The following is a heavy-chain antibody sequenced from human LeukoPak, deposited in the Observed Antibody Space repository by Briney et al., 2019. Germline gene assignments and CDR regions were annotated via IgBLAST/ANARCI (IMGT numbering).Heavy chain of an antibody. V-gene: IGHV1-2*02. D-gene: IGHD3-9*01. J-gene: IGHJ4*02. CDR3: AAYDILSGAVY. CDR2: INPNSGDT. Sequence: ASVKVSCRASGYSFADYHMHWLRQAPGQGLEWMGWINPNSGDTYSAQKFQGRVTMTRDTSISSGNMVLSSLKSDDTAVYYCAAYDILSGAVYWGQGSLVTVSS. CDR1: GYSFADYH.